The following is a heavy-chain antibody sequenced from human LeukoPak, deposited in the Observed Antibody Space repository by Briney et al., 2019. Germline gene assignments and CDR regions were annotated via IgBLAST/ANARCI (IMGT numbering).Heavy chain of an antibody. J-gene: IGHJ5*02. Sequence: GGSLRLSCAASGFTFRDYTMNWVRQAPGKGLEWVSAISKSSTYIKYADSVKGRFTISRDNAENKVYLQMNSLGAEDTAVYYCTRLRGESPRSFDPWGQGTLVTVSS. V-gene: IGHV3-21*01. CDR1: GFTFRDYT. CDR3: TRLRGESPRSFDP. CDR2: ISKSSTYI. D-gene: IGHD3-10*01.